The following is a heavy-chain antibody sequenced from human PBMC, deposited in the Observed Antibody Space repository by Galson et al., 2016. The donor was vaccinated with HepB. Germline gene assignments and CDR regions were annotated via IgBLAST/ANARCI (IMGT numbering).Heavy chain of an antibody. CDR3: ASAPTLGY. Sequence: SLRLSCAASGFTFSDYYMSWIRQAPGKGLEWVSVIYSGGSTYYTDSVKGRFTISRDSSKNTLYLQMNSLRAEDTAVYYCASAPTLGYWGQGTLVTVSS. CDR1: GFTFSDYY. D-gene: IGHD3-16*01. CDR2: IYSGGST. J-gene: IGHJ4*02. V-gene: IGHV3-53*01.